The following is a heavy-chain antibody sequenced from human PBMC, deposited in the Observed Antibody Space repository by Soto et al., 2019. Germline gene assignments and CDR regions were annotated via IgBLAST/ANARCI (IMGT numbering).Heavy chain of an antibody. CDR3: ARDPWAADY. J-gene: IGHJ4*02. CDR2: IYSGGST. Sequence: EVQLVEYGGGLVQPGGSLRLSCAASGFTVSTKYMSWVRQAPGKGLECVSVIYSGGSTFYADSVRGRFTISRDNSKNTVNLQMNSLRAEDTAVYYCARDPWAADYWGQGTLVTVSS. D-gene: IGHD3-16*01. V-gene: IGHV3-66*01. CDR1: GFTVSTKY.